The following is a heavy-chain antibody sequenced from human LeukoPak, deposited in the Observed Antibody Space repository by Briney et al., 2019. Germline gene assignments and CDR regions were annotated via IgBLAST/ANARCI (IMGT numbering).Heavy chain of an antibody. V-gene: IGHV1-18*01. D-gene: IGHD2-15*01. CDR3: ASGIVVAVDATYYYYGMDV. CDR1: GYTFTSYG. Sequence: ASVKVSCKASGYTFTSYGISWVRQAPGQGLEWMGWISAYNGNTNYAQKLQGRVTMTTDTSTSTAYMELRSLGSDDTAVYYCASGIVVAVDATYYYYGMDVWGQGTTVTVSS. CDR2: ISAYNGNT. J-gene: IGHJ6*02.